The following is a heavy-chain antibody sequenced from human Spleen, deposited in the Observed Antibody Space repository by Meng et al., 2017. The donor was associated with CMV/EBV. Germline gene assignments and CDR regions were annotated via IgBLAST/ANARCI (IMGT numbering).Heavy chain of an antibody. CDR2: ISSDGIIT. CDR1: GFMFSTYE. Sequence: GESLKISCAASGFMFSTYEMIWVRQAPGKGLEWVSYISSDGIITHYADSVRGRFTISRDNAKKSLYLHMNSLRAEDTALYYCAGLVGFVWGQGTTVTVSS. CDR3: AGLVGFV. V-gene: IGHV3-48*03. D-gene: IGHD2-2*01. J-gene: IGHJ6*02.